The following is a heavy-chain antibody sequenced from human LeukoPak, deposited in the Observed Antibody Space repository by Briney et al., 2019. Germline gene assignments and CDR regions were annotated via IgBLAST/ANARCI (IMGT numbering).Heavy chain of an antibody. V-gene: IGHV1-69*02. CDR3: ARRYGMDV. J-gene: IGHJ6*02. CDR1: GYTFVTKP. CDR2: IIPILGIA. Sequence: GASVKVPCKTSGYTFVTKPISWVRQAPGQGLEWMGRIIPILGIANYAQKFQGRVTITADKSTSTAHMELSSLRSEDTAVYYCARRYGMDVWGQGTTVTVSS.